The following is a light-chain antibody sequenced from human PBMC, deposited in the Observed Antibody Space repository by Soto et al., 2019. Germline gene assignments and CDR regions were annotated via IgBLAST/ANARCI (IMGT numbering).Light chain of an antibody. Sequence: EVVLTQSPATLSVSPGERATLSCRASQTFSSKLAWYQQKPGQPPRLLIYDASSRATGIPGRFSGSGSGTEFTHTISSLQSEDFVVYYCQQYDKWPYSFGQGTKLEL. CDR1: QTFSSK. V-gene: IGKV3-15*01. J-gene: IGKJ2*03. CDR2: DAS. CDR3: QQYDKWPYS.